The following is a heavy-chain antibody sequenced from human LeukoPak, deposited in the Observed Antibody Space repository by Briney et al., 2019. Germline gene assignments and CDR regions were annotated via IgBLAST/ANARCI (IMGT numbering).Heavy chain of an antibody. V-gene: IGHV3-23*01. CDR2: ISGSGGST. D-gene: IGHD1-1*01. J-gene: IGHJ4*02. CDR3: AKGNEGIPFDH. Sequence: GGSLRLSCAASEFTVNSTYMSWVRQAPGKGLEWVSAISGSGGSTYYADSVKGRFTISRDNSKNTLYLQMNSLRAEDTAVYYCAKGNEGIPFDHWGQGTLVTVSS. CDR1: EFTVNSTY.